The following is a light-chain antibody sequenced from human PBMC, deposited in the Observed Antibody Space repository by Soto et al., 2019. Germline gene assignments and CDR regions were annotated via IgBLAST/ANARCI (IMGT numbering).Light chain of an antibody. CDR2: DAS. Sequence: EIVMTQSPATLSVSPVERFILSCRASQNIHDKLAWYQQKPGQTPRLLIYDASTRATGISGRFSGSGSGADFTLTISRLEPEDFAVYYCQQSGSSPLTFGGGTKVDI. J-gene: IGKJ4*01. V-gene: IGKV3-20*01. CDR1: QNIHDK. CDR3: QQSGSSPLT.